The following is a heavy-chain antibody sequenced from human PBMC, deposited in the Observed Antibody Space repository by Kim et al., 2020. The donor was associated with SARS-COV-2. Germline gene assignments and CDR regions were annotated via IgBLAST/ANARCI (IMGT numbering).Heavy chain of an antibody. CDR3: ARAFGRLAAAGKVWFDP. Sequence: SETLSLTCTVSGYSISSGYYWGWIRQPPGKGLEWIGSIYHSGSTYYNPSLKSRVTISVDTSKNQFSLKLSSVTAADTAVYYCARAFGRLAAAGKVWFDP. CDR1: GYSISSGYY. D-gene: IGHD6-13*01. CDR2: IYHSGST. J-gene: IGHJ5*02. V-gene: IGHV4-38-2*02.